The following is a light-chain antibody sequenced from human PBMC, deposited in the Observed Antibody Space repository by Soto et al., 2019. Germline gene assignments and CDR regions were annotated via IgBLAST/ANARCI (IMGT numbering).Light chain of an antibody. J-gene: IGKJ1*01. CDR2: GAS. CDR1: QSVSSSY. Sequence: EIVLTQSPGTLSLSPGERATLSCRASQSVSSSYLAWYQQKPGQAPRLLIYGASVRATGIPDRFSGSGSGRDFTVTISRLEPEDFAVCYCQQYDSSPGTFGQGTKVDVK. CDR3: QQYDSSPGT. V-gene: IGKV3-20*01.